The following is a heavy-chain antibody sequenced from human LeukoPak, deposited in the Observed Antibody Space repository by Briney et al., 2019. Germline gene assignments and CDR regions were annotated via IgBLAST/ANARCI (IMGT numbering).Heavy chain of an antibody. CDR2: INPSGGST. CDR1: GYTFTSYY. CDR3: ARASSVRGGSCHRATSYFDY. J-gene: IGHJ4*02. D-gene: IGHD2-15*01. Sequence: ASVKVSCKASGYTFTSYYMHWVRQAPGQGLEWMGIINPSGGSTSYAQKFQGRVTMTRDTSTSTVYMELSSLRSEDTAVYYCARASSVRGGSCHRATSYFDYWGQGTLVTVSS. V-gene: IGHV1-46*01.